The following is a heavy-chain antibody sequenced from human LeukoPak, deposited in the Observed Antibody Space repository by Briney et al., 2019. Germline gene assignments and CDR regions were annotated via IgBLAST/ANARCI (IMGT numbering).Heavy chain of an antibody. CDR2: IIPIFGTA. Sequence: SVKVSCKASGGTFSSYAISWVRQAPGQGLEWMGGIIPIFGTANYAQKFQGRVTITTDESTSTAYMELSSLRSEDTAVYYCARGQPRKVMGEWLLYVSDYMDVWGKGTTVTVSS. CDR1: GGTFSSYA. V-gene: IGHV1-69*05. D-gene: IGHD3-3*01. J-gene: IGHJ6*03. CDR3: ARGQPRKVMGEWLLYVSDYMDV.